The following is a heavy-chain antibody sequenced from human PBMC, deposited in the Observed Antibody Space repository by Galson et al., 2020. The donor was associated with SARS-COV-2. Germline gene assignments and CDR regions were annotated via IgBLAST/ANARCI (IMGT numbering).Heavy chain of an antibody. CDR2: MNPNSGNT. CDR3: ARLGRLRFLEWLPDNYYYYYYGMDV. CDR1: GYTFTSYD. J-gene: IGHJ6*02. D-gene: IGHD3-3*01. Sequence: ASVKVSCKASGYTFTSYDINWVRQATGQGLEWMGWMNPNSGNTGYAQKFQGRVTMTRNTSISTAYMELSSLRSEDTAVYYCARLGRLRFLEWLPDNYYYYYYGMDVWGQGTTVTVSS. V-gene: IGHV1-8*01.